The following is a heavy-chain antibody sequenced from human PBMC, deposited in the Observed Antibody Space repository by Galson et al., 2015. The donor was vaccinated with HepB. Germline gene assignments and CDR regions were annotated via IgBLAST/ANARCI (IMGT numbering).Heavy chain of an antibody. CDR2: ISISSDT. D-gene: IGHD3-16*01. CDR3: ARVPGGAGNEFDP. CDR1: GFTLRSYC. Sequence: SLRLSCAASGFTLRSYCMSWVRQAPGKGLEWVSSISISSDTDYADSVKGRFTISRDNAKNSVYLQMTRLRAEDTAVYYCARVPGGAGNEFDPWGQGVLVTVSS. J-gene: IGHJ5*02. V-gene: IGHV3-21*06.